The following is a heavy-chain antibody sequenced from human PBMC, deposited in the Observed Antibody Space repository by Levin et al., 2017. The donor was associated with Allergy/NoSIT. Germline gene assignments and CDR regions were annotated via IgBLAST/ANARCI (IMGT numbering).Heavy chain of an antibody. CDR1: GFSFSSYS. V-gene: IGHV3-21*01. CDR2: ISSSSTYI. Sequence: MPGGSLRLSCAASGFSFSSYSMNWVRQAPGKGLEWVSSISSSSTYIYYVDSVKGRFTISRDNAKNSLYLQMNSLRAEDTAVYYCARDGIAAVGRAFDYWGQGTLVTVSS. D-gene: IGHD6-13*01. J-gene: IGHJ4*02. CDR3: ARDGIAAVGRAFDY.